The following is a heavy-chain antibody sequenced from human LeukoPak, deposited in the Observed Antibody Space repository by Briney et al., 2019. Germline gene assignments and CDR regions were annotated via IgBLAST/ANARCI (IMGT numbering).Heavy chain of an antibody. CDR3: ARGKYYDILTGYSWYNWFDP. CDR2: IYTSGTI. CDR1: GGSISSYY. D-gene: IGHD3-9*01. J-gene: IGHJ5*02. Sequence: SETLSLTCTVSGGSISSYYWSWIRQPAGTALEWIGRIYTSGTITYNPSLKSRVTMSVDTSKNQFSLKLSSVTAADTAVYYCARGKYYDILTGYSWYNWFDPWGQGTLVTVSS. V-gene: IGHV4-4*07.